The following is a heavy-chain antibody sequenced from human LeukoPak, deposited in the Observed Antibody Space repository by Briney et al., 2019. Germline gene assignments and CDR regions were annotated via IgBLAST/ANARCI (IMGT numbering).Heavy chain of an antibody. CDR1: GFSFTDSY. Sequence: PGGSPRLSCSASGFSFTDSYMNWFRLSPEKGLEWIAYITSGGATTEYADSVKGRFTISRVNAKNSLYLQMNSLRPDDTAVYYCARDPDYGDPYWGQGTLVTVSS. D-gene: IGHD4/OR15-4a*01. J-gene: IGHJ4*02. CDR2: ITSGGATT. CDR3: ARDPDYGDPY. V-gene: IGHV3-11*01.